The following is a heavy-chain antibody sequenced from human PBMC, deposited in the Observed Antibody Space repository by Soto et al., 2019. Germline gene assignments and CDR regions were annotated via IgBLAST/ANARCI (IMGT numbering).Heavy chain of an antibody. CDR2: INPSGGST. Sequence: ASVKVSCKASGYTFTSYYMHWVRQAPGQGLEWMGIINPSGGSTSYAQKFQSRLTMTRDTATSTVYMELSSLRSEDTAVYYCTSEGVSTGLVWGPGSLVTVSS. D-gene: IGHD5-12*01. J-gene: IGHJ4*02. V-gene: IGHV1-46*01. CDR1: GYTFTSYY. CDR3: TSEGVSTGLV.